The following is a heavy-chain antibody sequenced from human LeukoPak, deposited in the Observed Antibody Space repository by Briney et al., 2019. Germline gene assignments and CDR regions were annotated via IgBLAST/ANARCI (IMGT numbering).Heavy chain of an antibody. J-gene: IGHJ3*02. D-gene: IGHD7-27*01. CDR2: IYTSGST. CDR3: ARDHGPLGAFDI. Sequence: SETLSLTCTVSGGSIGSYYWSWIRQPVGKGLEWIGRIYTSGSTNYNPSLKSRVTMSVDTSKNQFSLKLSSVTAADTAVYYCARDHGPLGAFDIWGQGTMVTVSS. CDR1: GGSIGSYY. V-gene: IGHV4-4*07.